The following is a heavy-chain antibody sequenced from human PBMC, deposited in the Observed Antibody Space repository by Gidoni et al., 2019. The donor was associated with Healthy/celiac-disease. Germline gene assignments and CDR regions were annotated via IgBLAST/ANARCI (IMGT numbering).Heavy chain of an antibody. J-gene: IGHJ4*02. Sequence: EVQLVETGGGLIQPGGSLRLSCAASGFTVSSNYMSWVRQAPGKGLGWVAVIYSDGSTYSADSVKGRFTIPRDNSKNTLYLQMNSLRAEDTAVYYCARGFFSSGWYEAGYYFDYWGQGTLVTVSS. V-gene: IGHV3-53*02. D-gene: IGHD6-19*01. CDR3: ARGFFSSGWYEAGYYFDY. CDR2: IYSDGST. CDR1: GFTVSSNY.